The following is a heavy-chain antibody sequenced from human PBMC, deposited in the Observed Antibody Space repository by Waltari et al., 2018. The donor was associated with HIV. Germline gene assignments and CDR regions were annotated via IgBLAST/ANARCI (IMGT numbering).Heavy chain of an antibody. V-gene: IGHV4-59*01. CDR3: ARVYGSFSPDY. Sequence: QVQLQGSGPGQLKPSETLSLTCIVSGGSINSFFWSWSRQAPGKGLEWIGYIHYRGNTNYYPSLTSRVTISVDTSKSQFSLRMTSVAAADTAVYYCARVYGSFSPDYWGQGTLVTVSS. J-gene: IGHJ4*02. CDR1: GGSINSFF. CDR2: IHYRGNT. D-gene: IGHD3-10*01.